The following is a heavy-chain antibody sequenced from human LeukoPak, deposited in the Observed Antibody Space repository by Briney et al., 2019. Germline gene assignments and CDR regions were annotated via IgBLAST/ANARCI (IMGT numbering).Heavy chain of an antibody. V-gene: IGHV3-48*01. CDR1: GFTFSNYD. CDR2: ISSSSSTM. Sequence: GRSLRLTCTASGFTFSNYDMNWVRQAPGKGLEWVSFISSSSSTMYYADSVKGRFTISRDNAKNSLYLQMNSLRAEDTTVYYCARVFDNWGQGTLVTVSS. CDR3: ARVFDN. J-gene: IGHJ4*02.